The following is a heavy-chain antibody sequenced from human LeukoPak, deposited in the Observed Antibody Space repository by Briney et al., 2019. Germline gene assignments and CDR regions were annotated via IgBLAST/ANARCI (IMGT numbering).Heavy chain of an antibody. Sequence: PSETLSLTCTVSGGSISSYYWSWIRQPPGKGLEWIGYIYYSGSTNYNPSLKSRVTISVDTSKNQFSLKLSSVTAADTAVYYCARGAVYPYYYDSGGYSPSAFDIWGQGTMVTVSS. CDR1: GGSISSYY. D-gene: IGHD3-22*01. CDR2: IYYSGST. J-gene: IGHJ3*02. CDR3: ARGAVYPYYYDSGGYSPSAFDI. V-gene: IGHV4-59*01.